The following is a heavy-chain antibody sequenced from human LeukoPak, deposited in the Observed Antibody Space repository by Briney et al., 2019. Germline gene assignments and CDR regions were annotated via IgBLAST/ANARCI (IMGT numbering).Heavy chain of an antibody. J-gene: IGHJ4*02. D-gene: IGHD6-25*01. CDR3: AKGDGNQRSQGYYFDY. V-gene: IGHV3-23*01. Sequence: SGGSLSLSCAASGFTFSDYAMSWVRQAPGKGLEWDSDISGTGSITYYAASVKGRFTISRDNSKNTLYLQMNSLRAEDKAVYYCAKGDGNQRSQGYYFDYWGQGTLVTVSS. CDR1: GFTFSDYA. CDR2: ISGTGSIT.